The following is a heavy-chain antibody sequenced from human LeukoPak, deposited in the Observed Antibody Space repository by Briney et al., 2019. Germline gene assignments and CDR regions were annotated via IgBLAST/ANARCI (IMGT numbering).Heavy chain of an antibody. J-gene: IGHJ6*03. CDR2: ISYDGSNK. V-gene: IGHV3-30*19. D-gene: IGHD2-15*01. CDR1: GFTFTTSG. Sequence: PGGSLRLSCAASGFTFTTSGMHWVRQAPGKGLEWVAVISYDGSNKYYADSVKGRFTISRDNSKNTLYLQMNSLRAEDTAVYYCARDGGSCQTYSNCYYMDVWGKGTTVTVSS. CDR3: ARDGGSCQTYSNCYYMDV.